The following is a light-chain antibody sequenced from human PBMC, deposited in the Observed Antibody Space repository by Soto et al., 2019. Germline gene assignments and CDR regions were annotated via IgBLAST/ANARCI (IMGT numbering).Light chain of an antibody. J-gene: IGLJ1*01. CDR3: QSYYSSLRGYYV. CDR1: SSNIGAGYD. Sequence: QSVLTQPPSVSGAPGQRVTISCTGSSSNIGAGYDVHWYQQLPGTAPKLLIYGNSNRPSRVPDRFSGSKSGTSASLAITGLQAEDEADYYCQSYYSSLRGYYVFGTGTKLTVL. CDR2: GNS. V-gene: IGLV1-40*01.